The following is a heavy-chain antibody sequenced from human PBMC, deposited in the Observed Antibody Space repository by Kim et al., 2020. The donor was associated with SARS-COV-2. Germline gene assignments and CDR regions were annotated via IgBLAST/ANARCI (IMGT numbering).Heavy chain of an antibody. Sequence: SETLSLTCTVSGGSISSGSYYWSWIRQPAGKGLEWIGRIYTSGSTNYNPSLKSRVTISVDTSKNQFSLKLSSVTAADTAVYYCASNRGAATPIYYYYGMDVWAKGPRSPSP. CDR1: GGSISSGSYY. J-gene: IGHJ6*02. D-gene: IGHD2-15*01. CDR3: ASNRGAATPIYYYYGMDV. CDR2: IYTSGST. V-gene: IGHV4-61*02.